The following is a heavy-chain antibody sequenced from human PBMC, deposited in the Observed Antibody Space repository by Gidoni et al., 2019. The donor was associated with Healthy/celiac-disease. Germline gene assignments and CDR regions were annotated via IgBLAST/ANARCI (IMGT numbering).Heavy chain of an antibody. Sequence: EVQLVESGGGLVQPGGSLRLSCAASGFTFSSYWMSWVRQAPGKGLEWVANIKQDGSEKYYVDSVKGRFTISRDNAKNSLYLQMNSLRAEDTAVYYCARDRGDYYYDSSGYYRYWGQGTLVTVSS. D-gene: IGHD3-22*01. CDR3: ARDRGDYYYDSSGYYRY. CDR2: IKQDGSEK. CDR1: GFTFSSYW. J-gene: IGHJ4*02. V-gene: IGHV3-7*03.